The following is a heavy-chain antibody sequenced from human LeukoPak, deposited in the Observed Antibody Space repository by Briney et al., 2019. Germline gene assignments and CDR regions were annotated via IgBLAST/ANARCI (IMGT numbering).Heavy chain of an antibody. J-gene: IGHJ4*02. CDR3: ARRGGQQLATLEY. D-gene: IGHD6-13*01. CDR2: IDPSASYT. V-gene: IGHV5-10-1*01. CDR1: GYSLTSYW. Sequence: GESLKISCKGSGYSLTSYWISWVRQMPGKGLEWMGRIDPSASYTNYSPSFQGHVTISADKSISTAYLQWSSLKASDTAMYYCARRGGQQLATLEYWGQGTLVTVSS.